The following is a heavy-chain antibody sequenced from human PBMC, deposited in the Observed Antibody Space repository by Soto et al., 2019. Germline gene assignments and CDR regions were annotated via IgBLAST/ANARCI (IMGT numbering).Heavy chain of an antibody. Sequence: QVQLVESGGGVVQPGRSLRLSCAASGFTFSSYAMHWVRQAPGKGLEWVAVISYDGSNKYYADSVKGRFTISRDNSKNTLYLQMNSLRAEDTAVYYCARDLSEDIVVVVAATPGDVWGQGTTVTVSS. CDR2: ISYDGSNK. CDR1: GFTFSSYA. D-gene: IGHD2-15*01. J-gene: IGHJ6*02. CDR3: ARDLSEDIVVVVAATPGDV. V-gene: IGHV3-30-3*01.